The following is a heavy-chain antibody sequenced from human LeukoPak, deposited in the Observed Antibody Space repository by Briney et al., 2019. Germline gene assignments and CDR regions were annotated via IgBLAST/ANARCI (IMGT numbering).Heavy chain of an antibody. CDR1: GFTFSGYW. Sequence: GGSLRLSCAASGFTFSGYWMHWVRQAPGRGLVWVSRISTDGSSNTYADSVRGGFTISRDNAKNTLYLQMNSLRAEDTAVYYCARGRLTSSWYYFDYWGQGTLVTVSS. V-gene: IGHV3-74*01. J-gene: IGHJ4*02. CDR3: ARGRLTSSWYYFDY. D-gene: IGHD6-19*01. CDR2: ISTDGSSN.